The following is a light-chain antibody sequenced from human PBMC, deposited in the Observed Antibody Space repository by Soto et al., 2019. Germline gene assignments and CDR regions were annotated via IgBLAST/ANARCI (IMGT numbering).Light chain of an antibody. J-gene: IGKJ4*01. V-gene: IGKV1-27*01. CDR3: QKYNRAPLT. CDR1: QGIAPY. CDR2: AAS. Sequence: DVQMTQSPSSLSASVGDRVTITCRASQGIAPYLAWFQQKPGKVPKLLIYAASTLQSGVPSRFSGSGSGTDFTLTISSLQPEDGATYYCQKYNRAPLTFGGGTNVEIK.